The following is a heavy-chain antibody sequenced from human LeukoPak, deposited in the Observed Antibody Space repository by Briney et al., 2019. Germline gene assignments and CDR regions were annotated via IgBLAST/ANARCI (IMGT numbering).Heavy chain of an antibody. CDR1: GFTFDDYA. Sequence: GGSLRLSCAASGFTFDDYAMHWVRQAPGKGLEWVSGIGWNSGGIVYADSVKGRFTISRDNAKNSLYLQMNSLGAEDTAFYYCVKVTAAGFVDHWGQGTLVTVSS. CDR2: IGWNSGGI. V-gene: IGHV3-9*01. J-gene: IGHJ4*02. D-gene: IGHD6-13*01. CDR3: VKVTAAGFVDH.